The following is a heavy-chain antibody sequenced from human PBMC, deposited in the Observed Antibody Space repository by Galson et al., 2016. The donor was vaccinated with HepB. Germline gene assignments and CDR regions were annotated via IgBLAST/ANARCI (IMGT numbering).Heavy chain of an antibody. Sequence: SLRLSCAAHGFTFSDYYMSWIRQAPGEGLEWVSLISSSGNDRLHADSVKGRFTISRDNAKNSLDLQMNSLRVEDTAVYYCARDQRQGHQLTKNYGMDVWGQETTVTVSS. CDR2: ISSSGNDR. J-gene: IGHJ6*02. CDR1: GFTFSDYY. D-gene: IGHD1-1*01. V-gene: IGHV3-11*04. CDR3: ARDQRQGHQLTKNYGMDV.